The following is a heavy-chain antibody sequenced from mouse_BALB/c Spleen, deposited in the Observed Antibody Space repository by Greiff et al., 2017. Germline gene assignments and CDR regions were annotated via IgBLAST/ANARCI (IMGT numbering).Heavy chain of an antibody. CDR3: ARNQGTTVVAKDWYFDV. J-gene: IGHJ1*01. Sequence: VKLMESGPGLVAPSQSLSITCTVSGFSLSRYSVHWVRQPPGKGLEWLGMIWGGGSTDYNSALKSRLSISKDNSKSQVFLKMNSLQTDDTAMYYCARNQGTTVVAKDWYFDVWGAGTTVTVSS. CDR1: GFSLSRYS. CDR2: IWGGGST. D-gene: IGHD1-1*01. V-gene: IGHV2-6-4*01.